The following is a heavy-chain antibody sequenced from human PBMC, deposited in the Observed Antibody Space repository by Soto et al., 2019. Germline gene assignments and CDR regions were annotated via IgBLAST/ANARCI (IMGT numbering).Heavy chain of an antibody. CDR2: IYHSGST. CDR3: ARINNSAGQPIDY. V-gene: IGHV4-4*02. J-gene: IGHJ4*02. Sequence: QVQLQESGPGLVKPAGTLSLTCAVSGCSISSNNWWCWVRHSPGKGLEWIGEIYHSGSTNYNPSLKSRGAISADKAKNQFSLKLSCVTAADTAVCYCARINNSAGQPIDYWGQGTLVTVSS. D-gene: IGHD6-19*01. CDR1: GCSISSNNW.